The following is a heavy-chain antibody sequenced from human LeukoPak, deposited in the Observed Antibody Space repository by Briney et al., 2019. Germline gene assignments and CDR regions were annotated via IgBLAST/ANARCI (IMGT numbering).Heavy chain of an antibody. CDR1: GYRFISYW. Sequence: GESLKISCQASGYRFISYWIGWVRQMPGKGLEWMGIIYPGDSDTRYSPSLQGQVTISADKSISTAYLQWSSLKASDTAMYYCARCGYRPCPLDYWGQGTLVTVSS. D-gene: IGHD5-18*01. J-gene: IGHJ4*02. CDR2: IYPGDSDT. V-gene: IGHV5-51*01. CDR3: ARCGYRPCPLDY.